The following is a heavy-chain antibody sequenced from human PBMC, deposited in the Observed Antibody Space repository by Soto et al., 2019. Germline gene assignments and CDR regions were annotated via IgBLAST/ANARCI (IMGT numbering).Heavy chain of an antibody. Sequence: SVKVSCKASGYTFTRYVISWVRQAPGQGLEWMGWISAYNGNTNYAQKLQGRVTMTTDTSTSTAYMELRSLRSDDTSVDYGGRDRGGGYIDFWRQRTLVTVSS. CDR1: GYTFTRYV. CDR2: ISAYNGNT. CDR3: GRDRGGGYIDF. D-gene: IGHD2-15*01. V-gene: IGHV1-18*01. J-gene: IGHJ4*02.